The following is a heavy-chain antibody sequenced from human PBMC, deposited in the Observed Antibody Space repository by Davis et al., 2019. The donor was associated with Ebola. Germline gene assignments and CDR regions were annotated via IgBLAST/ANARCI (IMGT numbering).Heavy chain of an antibody. CDR1: GYIFTNHA. CDR3: ARLGTSADYYAMDV. V-gene: IGHV1-3*04. J-gene: IGHJ6*02. Sequence: ASVKVSCKASGYIFTNHAMHWVRQAPGQRLEWMGWISTGNGNARYSQKFQGRVAITRDTSATTAYMELSSLRSEDTAVYYCARLGTSADYYAMDVWGQGTTVTVSS. CDR2: ISTGNGNA.